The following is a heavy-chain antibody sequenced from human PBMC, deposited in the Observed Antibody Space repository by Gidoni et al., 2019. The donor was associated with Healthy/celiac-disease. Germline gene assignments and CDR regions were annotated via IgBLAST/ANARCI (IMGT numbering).Heavy chain of an antibody. V-gene: IGHV3-23*01. CDR1: GFTFSSYA. D-gene: IGHD1-26*01. J-gene: IGHJ5*02. CDR3: AGGVGAT. Sequence: EVQLLESGGGLVQPGGSLRLSCAASGFTFSSYAMSWVRQAPGKGLEWVSAISGSGGSTYYADPVRGRFTISRDNSKNTLYRKMKSRRAEETAVYYGAGGVGATWGQGTLVTVSS. CDR2: ISGSGGST.